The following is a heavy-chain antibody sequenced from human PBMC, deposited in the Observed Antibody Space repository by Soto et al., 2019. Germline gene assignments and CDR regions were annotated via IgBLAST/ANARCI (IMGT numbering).Heavy chain of an antibody. V-gene: IGHV3-23*01. CDR2: ISGSAGST. J-gene: IGHJ4*02. CDR1: GFNFNDYG. Sequence: GPLRLSCTASGFNFNDYGMSWDHQAAGKGLEWVSVISGSAGSTLYADSVKGRFTISRDNSKNTLYLQMNSLRAEDTAVYYCAKEEGSTWYPTSYWRQGT. CDR3: AKEEGSTWYPTSY. D-gene: IGHD6-13*01.